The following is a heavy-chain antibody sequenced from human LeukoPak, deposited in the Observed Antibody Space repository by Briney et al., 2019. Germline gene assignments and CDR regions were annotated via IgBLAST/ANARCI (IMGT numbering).Heavy chain of an antibody. CDR3: ARASSKQLAGYLPDGFDI. J-gene: IGHJ3*02. V-gene: IGHV3-21*01. CDR1: GFTFSSYS. CDR2: ISSSGTYV. Sequence: AGGSLRVSCAASGFTFSSYSMNWVCQAPGKGLEWVSSISSSGTYVYYADSVKGRFTISRDNAKNSLSLQMNSLRADDAAVYYCARASSKQLAGYLPDGFDIWGQGTMVTVSS. D-gene: IGHD3-9*01.